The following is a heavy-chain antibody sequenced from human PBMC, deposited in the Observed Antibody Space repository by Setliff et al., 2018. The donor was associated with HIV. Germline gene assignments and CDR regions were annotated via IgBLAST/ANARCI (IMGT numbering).Heavy chain of an antibody. D-gene: IGHD1-26*01. CDR3: ARGFGSYYRIESGQYFDY. CDR2: VYYTGST. V-gene: IGHV4-39*07. CDR1: GGSISSHY. J-gene: IGHJ4*01. Sequence: PSETLSLTCTVSGGSISSHYWSWIRQPPGQGPEWIGSVYYTGSTYYSLSLNSRVTISVDTSKNQFSLKLSSVTAADTAVYYCARGFGSYYRIESGQYFDYWGHGTLVTVSS.